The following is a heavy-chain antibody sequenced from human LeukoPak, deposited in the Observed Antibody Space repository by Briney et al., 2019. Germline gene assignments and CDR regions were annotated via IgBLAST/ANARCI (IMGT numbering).Heavy chain of an antibody. CDR1: GFTFSSYA. J-gene: IGHJ4*02. V-gene: IGHV3-30-3*01. Sequence: PGGSLRLSCAASGFTFSSYAMHRVRQAPGKGLEWVAVISYDGSNKYYADSVKGRFTISRDNSKNTLYLQMNSLRAEDTAVYYCAKRPGDSSGWFPYYFDYWGQGTLVTVSS. D-gene: IGHD6-19*01. CDR2: ISYDGSNK. CDR3: AKRPGDSSGWFPYYFDY.